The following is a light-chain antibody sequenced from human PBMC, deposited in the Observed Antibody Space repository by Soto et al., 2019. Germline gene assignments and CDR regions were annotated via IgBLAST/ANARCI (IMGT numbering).Light chain of an antibody. CDR3: SSYATNYNYV. J-gene: IGLJ1*01. CDR1: SSDVGGYNC. Sequence: QSALTQPPSASGSPGQSVTISCTGTSSDVGGYNCVSWYQQHPGKAPKLMIFEVSKRSSGVPDRFSGSKSGNTASLTVSGLQAEDEADYYCSSYATNYNYVFGTGTKSPS. CDR2: EVS. V-gene: IGLV2-8*01.